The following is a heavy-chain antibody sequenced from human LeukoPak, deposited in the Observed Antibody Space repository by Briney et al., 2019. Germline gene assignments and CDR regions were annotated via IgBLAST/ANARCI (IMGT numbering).Heavy chain of an antibody. J-gene: IGHJ6*02. Sequence: GASAKISRKASGYIFTYYYMHGVRQAPEQGLQWMGIINPSGGSTSYTQRFQGRVTMTRDTSTSTVYMELSSLRSEDTAVYYCAREQSAYAIVVWGQGTTVTVSS. D-gene: IGHD1-26*01. CDR2: INPSGGST. CDR1: GYIFTYYY. CDR3: AREQSAYAIVV. V-gene: IGHV1-46*01.